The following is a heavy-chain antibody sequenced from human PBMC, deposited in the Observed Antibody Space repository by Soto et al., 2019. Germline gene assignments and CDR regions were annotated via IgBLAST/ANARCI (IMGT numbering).Heavy chain of an antibody. Sequence: GGSLRLSCAASGFTFSSYAMHWVRQAPGKGLEWVAVISYDGSNKYYADSVKGRFTISRDNSKNTLYLQMNSLRAEDTAVYYCARDLTGDSPYWGQGTLVTVSS. D-gene: IGHD7-27*01. CDR3: ARDLTGDSPY. J-gene: IGHJ4*02. CDR1: GFTFSSYA. CDR2: ISYDGSNK. V-gene: IGHV3-30*04.